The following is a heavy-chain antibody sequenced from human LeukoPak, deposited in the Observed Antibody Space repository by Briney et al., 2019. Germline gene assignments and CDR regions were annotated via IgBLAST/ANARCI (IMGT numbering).Heavy chain of an antibody. CDR3: ARVKSYYYDASDKDAFDI. D-gene: IGHD3-22*01. V-gene: IGHV1-46*01. J-gene: IGHJ3*02. CDR2: INPRGGST. Sequence: ASVKVSCKASGYTFTSHFMHWVRQAPGQGLEWMGIINPRGGSTSYTQKFQGRVTMTRDTSTSTVYMELSSLRSEDTAVYYCARVKSYYYDASDKDAFDIWGQGTMVTVSS. CDR1: GYTFTSHF.